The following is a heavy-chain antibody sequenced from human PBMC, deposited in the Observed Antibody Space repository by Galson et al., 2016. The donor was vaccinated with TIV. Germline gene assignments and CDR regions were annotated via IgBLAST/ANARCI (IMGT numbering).Heavy chain of an antibody. Sequence: SVKVSCKASGYIFNNFGVSWVRQAPGQGLEWMAWISVYNGNTNYAQSLQGRVTLTTDTSTSTAYMELRSLRSDDTAVYYCARDTPSLLAAATRDYWGQGTLVTVSS. J-gene: IGHJ4*02. V-gene: IGHV1-18*01. D-gene: IGHD6-25*01. CDR3: ARDTPSLLAAATRDY. CDR1: GYIFNNFG. CDR2: ISVYNGNT.